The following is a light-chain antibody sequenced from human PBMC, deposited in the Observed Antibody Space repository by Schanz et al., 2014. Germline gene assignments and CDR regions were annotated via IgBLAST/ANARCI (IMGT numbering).Light chain of an antibody. CDR3: QKYNTAPRT. V-gene: IGKV1-5*03. CDR2: KAS. Sequence: DIQMTQSPSTLSASVGDRVTITCRASQSISTWLAWYQQKPGKAPKLLIYKASSLEGGVPSRFSGSGSGTEFTLTISSLQPEDVATYYCQKYNTAPRTFGQGTKVEIK. J-gene: IGKJ1*01. CDR1: QSISTW.